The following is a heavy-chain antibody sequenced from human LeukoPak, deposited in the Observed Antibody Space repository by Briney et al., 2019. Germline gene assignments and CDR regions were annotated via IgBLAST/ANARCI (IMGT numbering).Heavy chain of an antibody. J-gene: IGHJ4*02. CDR3: ARADWWAYYFDY. D-gene: IGHD2-8*02. CDR2: INPSGGST. V-gene: IGHV1-46*03. CDR1: GYTFTSYY. Sequence: ASVEVSCKASGYTFTSYYMHWVRQAPGQGLEWMGIINPSGGSTSYAQKFQGRVTMTRDASTSTVYMELSSLRSEDTAVYYCARADWWAYYFDYWGQGTLVTVSS.